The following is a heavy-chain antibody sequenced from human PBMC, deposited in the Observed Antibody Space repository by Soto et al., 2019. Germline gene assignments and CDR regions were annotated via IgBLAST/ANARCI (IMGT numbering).Heavy chain of an antibody. J-gene: IGHJ6*02. D-gene: IGHD3-9*01. CDR2: IYYSGST. Sequence: SETLSLTCTVSGGSVSSGSYYWSWIRQPPGKGLEWIGYIYYSGSTNYNPSLKSRVTISVDTSKNQFSLRLSSVTAADTAVYYCARDRNYDILTGYYHDYYYGMDVWGQGTTVTVSS. V-gene: IGHV4-61*01. CDR1: GGSVSSGSYY. CDR3: ARDRNYDILTGYYHDYYYGMDV.